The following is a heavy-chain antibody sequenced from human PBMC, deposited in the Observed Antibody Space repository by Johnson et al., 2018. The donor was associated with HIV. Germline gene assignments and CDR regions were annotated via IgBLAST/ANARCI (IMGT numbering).Heavy chain of an antibody. V-gene: IGHV3-30-3*01. J-gene: IGHJ3*02. CDR2: ISYDASNK. CDR1: GFTFSNYP. D-gene: IGHD4-11*01. Sequence: QVHLVESGGGVVRPGRSLRLSCAASGFTFSNYPMHWVRQAPGKGLEWVAVISYDASNKYYADSLKGRFTISRDNSKNTLYLQMNSLRPEDTAVYFCARGGLYIQFLAFDAFDIWGQGTMVTVSS. CDR3: ARGGLYIQFLAFDAFDI.